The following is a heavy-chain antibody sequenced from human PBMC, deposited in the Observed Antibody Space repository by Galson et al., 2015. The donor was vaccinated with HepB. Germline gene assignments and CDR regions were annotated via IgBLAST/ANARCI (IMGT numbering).Heavy chain of an antibody. J-gene: IGHJ5*01. CDR1: GFTLSHYG. V-gene: IGHV3-23*01. CDR3: AKGYGLFDS. D-gene: IGHD5-18*01. CDR2: ISGNGDST. Sequence: SLRLSCAASGFTLSHYGMHWVRQAPGRGLEWVSGISGNGDSTFYADSVKGRFTVSRDNSNNMLYLQMNSLRAEDAGLYFCAKGYGLFDSWAQGILVTVSS.